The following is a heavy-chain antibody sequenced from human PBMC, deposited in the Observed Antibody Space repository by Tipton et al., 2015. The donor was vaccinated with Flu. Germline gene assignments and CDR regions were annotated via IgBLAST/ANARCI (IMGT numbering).Heavy chain of an antibody. CDR2: IAPSGGST. CDR1: GFTFSSYA. V-gene: IGHV3-23*01. Sequence: AASGFTFSSYAMKWVRQAPGKGLEWVSEIAPSGGSTYYADSVRGRFTISRDNSKNTLYLQMTNLRAEDTAVYYCAKSDDFWSGLVLKVFDYWGQGTLVTVSS. D-gene: IGHD3-3*01. CDR3: AKSDDFWSGLVLKVFDY. J-gene: IGHJ4*02.